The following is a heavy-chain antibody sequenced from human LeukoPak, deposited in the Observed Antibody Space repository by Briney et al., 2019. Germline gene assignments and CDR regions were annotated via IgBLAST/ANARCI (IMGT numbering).Heavy chain of an antibody. J-gene: IGHJ4*02. CDR1: GFTFSSYA. CDR2: ISGSGGST. V-gene: IGHV3-23*01. CDR3: AKVPVPANRYYDILTGPFDY. Sequence: GGTLRLSCAVSGFTFSSYAMSWVRQAPGKGLEWVSIISGSGGSTYYADSVKGRFTISRDNSKNTLYLQMNSLRAEDTAVYYCAKVPVPANRYYDILTGPFDYWGQGTLVTVSS. D-gene: IGHD3-9*01.